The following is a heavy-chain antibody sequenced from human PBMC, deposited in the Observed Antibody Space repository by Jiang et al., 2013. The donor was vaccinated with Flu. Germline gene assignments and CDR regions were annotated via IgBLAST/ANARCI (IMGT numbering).Heavy chain of an antibody. CDR3: ARHGGHCSGGSCYNWFDP. J-gene: IGHJ5*02. CDR2: IDPSDSYT. D-gene: IGHD2-15*01. V-gene: IGHV5-10-1*01. Sequence: GAEVKKPGESLRISCKGSGYSFTSYWISWVRQMPGKGLEWMGRIDPSDSYTNYSPSFQGHVTISADKSISTAYLQWSSLKASDTAMYYCARHGGHCSGGSCYNWFDPWGQGTLVTVSS. CDR1: GYSFTSYW.